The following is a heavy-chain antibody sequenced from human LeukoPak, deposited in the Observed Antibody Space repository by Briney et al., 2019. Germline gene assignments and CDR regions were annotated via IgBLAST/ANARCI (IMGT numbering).Heavy chain of an antibody. CDR2: ISSSSSYI. V-gene: IGHV3-21*01. J-gene: IGHJ5*02. CDR3: ASRNLPSRPRPKSSRGGWFDP. CDR1: GFTFSSYS. Sequence: GGSLRLSCAASGFTFSSYSMNWVRQAPGKGLEWVSSISSSSSYIYYADSVKGRFTISRDNAKNSLYLQMNSLRAADTAVYYCASRNLPSRPRPKSSRGGWFDPWGQGTLVTVSS. D-gene: IGHD4-23*01.